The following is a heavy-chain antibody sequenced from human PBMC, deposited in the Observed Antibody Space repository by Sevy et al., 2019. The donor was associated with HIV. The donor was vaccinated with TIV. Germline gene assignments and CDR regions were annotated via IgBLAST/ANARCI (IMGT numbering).Heavy chain of an antibody. CDR3: AKDGSRIWNRHNWFDS. CDR2: VRHTGET. CDR1: GLTFNDYA. V-gene: IGHV3-23*01. D-gene: IGHD3-3*01. Sequence: GGSLRLSCAASGLTFNDYALSWVRQAPGMGLEWVSSVRHTGETYYSDSVKGRFTVSRDKSKTTVFLQMSGLRAEDTAVYYCAKDGSRIWNRHNWFDSWGHGTLVTVSS. J-gene: IGHJ5*01.